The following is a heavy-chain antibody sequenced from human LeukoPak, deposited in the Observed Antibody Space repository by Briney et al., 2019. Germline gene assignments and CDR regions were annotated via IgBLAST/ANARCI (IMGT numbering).Heavy chain of an antibody. CDR3: AKDMGYYYGSGSYPPENDY. Sequence: GGSLRLSCEASGFTFSLYWMSWVRQAPGKGLEWVANIKQDGSEKYYVDSVKGRFTISRDNSKNTLYLQMNSLRAEDTAVYYCAKDMGYYYGSGSYPPENDYWGQGTLVTVSS. CDR2: IKQDGSEK. CDR1: GFTFSLYW. V-gene: IGHV3-7*01. J-gene: IGHJ4*02. D-gene: IGHD3-10*01.